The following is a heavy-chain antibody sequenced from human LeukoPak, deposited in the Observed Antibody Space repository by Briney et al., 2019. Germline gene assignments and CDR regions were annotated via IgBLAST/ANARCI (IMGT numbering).Heavy chain of an antibody. V-gene: IGHV1-69*05. CDR1: GGTFSSYA. J-gene: IGHJ4*02. Sequence: SVKVSCKASGGTFSSYAISWVRQAPGQGLEWMGGIIPIFGTANYAQKFQGRVTITTDESTSTAYMELSSLRSEDTAVHYCATGTTYDFWSGYYLNFDYWGQGTLVTVSS. CDR2: IIPIFGTA. D-gene: IGHD3-3*01. CDR3: ATGTTYDFWSGYYLNFDY.